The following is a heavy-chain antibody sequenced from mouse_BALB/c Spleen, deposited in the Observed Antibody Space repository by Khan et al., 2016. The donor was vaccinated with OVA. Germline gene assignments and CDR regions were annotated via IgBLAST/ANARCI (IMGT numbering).Heavy chain of an antibody. CDR1: GYTFSSYW. CDR3: ARGNYYGSSSWFGY. V-gene: IGHV1-9*01. Sequence: QVQLKESGAELMKPGASVKISCKATGYTFSSYWIEWVKQKPGHGLEGIGEILPGSGRNNYNEKFKGKATFTADTSSNTAYMQLSNLTSDDSAVYYCARGNYYGSSSWFGYWGQGTLVTVSA. J-gene: IGHJ3*01. CDR2: ILPGSGRN. D-gene: IGHD1-1*01.